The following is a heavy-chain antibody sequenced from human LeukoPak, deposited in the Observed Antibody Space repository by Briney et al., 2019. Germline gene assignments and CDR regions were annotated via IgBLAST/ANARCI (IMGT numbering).Heavy chain of an antibody. V-gene: IGHV3-23*01. CDR2: ISGSGGST. CDR1: GFTFSSYA. J-gene: IGHJ4*02. D-gene: IGHD3-10*01. CDR3: ASYGSGSYFDY. Sequence: GGSLRLSCAASGFTFSSYAMSWVRQAPGKGLEWVSAISGSGGSTYYADSVKGRFTISRDNSKNTLYLQMNSLRAEGTAVYYCASYGSGSYFDYWGQGTLVTVSS.